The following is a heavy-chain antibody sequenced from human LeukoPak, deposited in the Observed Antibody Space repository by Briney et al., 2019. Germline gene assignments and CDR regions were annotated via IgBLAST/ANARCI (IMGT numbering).Heavy chain of an antibody. CDR2: INHSGST. CDR3: ARGRYSGNYYYYYYMDV. CDR1: GGSFSGYY. Sequence: PSETLSLTCAVYGGSFSGYYWSWIRQPPGKGLEWIGEINHSGSTNYNPSLKSRVTISVDTSKNQFSLKLSSVTAADTAVYYCARGRYSGNYYYYYYMDVWGKGTTVTVSS. V-gene: IGHV4-34*01. D-gene: IGHD6-13*01. J-gene: IGHJ6*03.